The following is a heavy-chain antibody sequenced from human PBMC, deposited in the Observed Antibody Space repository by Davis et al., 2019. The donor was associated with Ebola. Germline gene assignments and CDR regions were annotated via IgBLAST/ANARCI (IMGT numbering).Heavy chain of an antibody. CDR1: GGTFNRQP. D-gene: IGHD1-26*01. V-gene: IGHV1-69*13. Sequence: SVKVSCKASGGTFNRQPISWVRKAPGQGLEWMGGIIPVFGTADYAQKFQGRVTITADESTSTGYLELRSLTSADTAVYYCARPLGFKNYYYYAMDVWGKGTTVTVSS. CDR3: ARPLGFKNYYYYAMDV. J-gene: IGHJ6*04. CDR2: IIPVFGTA.